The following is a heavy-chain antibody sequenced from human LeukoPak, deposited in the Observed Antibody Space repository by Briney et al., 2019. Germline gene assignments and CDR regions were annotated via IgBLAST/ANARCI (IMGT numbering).Heavy chain of an antibody. J-gene: IGHJ5*02. Sequence: PGGSLRLSCAASGFTFSSYSMNWVRQAPGKGLEWVSSISSSSSYIYYADSVKGRFTISRDNAKNSLYLQMNSLRAEDTAGYYCARDYYGSGSPYNWFDPWGQGTLVTVSS. CDR1: GFTFSSYS. CDR2: ISSSSSYI. CDR3: ARDYYGSGSPYNWFDP. D-gene: IGHD3-10*01. V-gene: IGHV3-21*01.